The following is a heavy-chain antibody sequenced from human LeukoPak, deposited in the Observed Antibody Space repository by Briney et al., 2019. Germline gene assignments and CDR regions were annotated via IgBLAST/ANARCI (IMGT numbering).Heavy chain of an antibody. D-gene: IGHD6-19*01. CDR3: ARDTGLAHFDY. Sequence: GGSLRLSCAASGFTFSSYWMSWVRQAPGKGLEWVANIKQDGSEKYCVDSVKGRFTISRDNAKNSLYLQMNSLRAEDTAVYYCARDTGLAHFDYWGQGTLVTVSS. J-gene: IGHJ4*02. CDR1: GFTFSSYW. V-gene: IGHV3-7*03. CDR2: IKQDGSEK.